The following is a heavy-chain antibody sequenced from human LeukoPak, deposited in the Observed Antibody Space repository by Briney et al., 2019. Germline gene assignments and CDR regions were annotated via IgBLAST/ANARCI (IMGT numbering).Heavy chain of an antibody. CDR2: IKRDGSEK. Sequence: GGSLRLSCAASGFTFSNNWMSWVRQAPGKGLEWVANIKRDGSEKYYVDSVKGRFTVSRENAKNSLYLQMNSLRAEDTAVYYCARLAATAKIDYWGQGTLVTVSS. J-gene: IGHJ4*02. D-gene: IGHD6-25*01. CDR1: GFTFSNNW. CDR3: ARLAATAKIDY. V-gene: IGHV3-7*01.